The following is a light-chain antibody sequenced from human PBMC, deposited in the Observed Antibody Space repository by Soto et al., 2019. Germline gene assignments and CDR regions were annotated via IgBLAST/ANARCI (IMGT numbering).Light chain of an antibody. V-gene: IGLV2-14*01. CDR1: NSDIGGYNY. CDR2: AVN. CDR3: SSYTNIGTYVV. Sequence: QSVLTQPASVSGSPGQSITISCTGTNSDIGGYNYVSWYQQRPGEAPKLMIYAVNDRPSGVSDRFSGSKSDNTASLTISGLRAEDEADYFCSSYTNIGTYVVFGAGTKLTVL. J-gene: IGLJ2*01.